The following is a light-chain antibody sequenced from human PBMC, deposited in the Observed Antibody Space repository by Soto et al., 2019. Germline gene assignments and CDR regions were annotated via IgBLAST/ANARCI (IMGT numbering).Light chain of an antibody. V-gene: IGKV3-15*01. CDR3: QQYNNWPPEFT. Sequence: EIVMTQSPATLSVSPGERATLSCRASQSVSSNLAWNQQKPGQAPRLLIYGASTRATGIPARFSGSGSGTEFTLTISSLQSEDFAVYYCQQYNNWPPEFTFGGGTKVEIK. CDR1: QSVSSN. J-gene: IGKJ4*01. CDR2: GAS.